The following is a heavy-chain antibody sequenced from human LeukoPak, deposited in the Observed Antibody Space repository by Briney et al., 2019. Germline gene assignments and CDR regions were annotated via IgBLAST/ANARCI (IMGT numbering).Heavy chain of an antibody. CDR3: TTDFPFEFGY. V-gene: IGHV3-15*01. J-gene: IGHJ4*02. CDR1: GFTFSNAW. Sequence: TGGSLRLSCAASGFTFSNAWMSWVRQAPGKGLEWVGRIKRKTDGATTAYAAAVKGRFTISRDDSKNTLYLQMNSLKTEDTAVYYCTTDFPFEFGYWGQGTLVTVSS. D-gene: IGHD2/OR15-2a*01. CDR2: IKRKTDGATT.